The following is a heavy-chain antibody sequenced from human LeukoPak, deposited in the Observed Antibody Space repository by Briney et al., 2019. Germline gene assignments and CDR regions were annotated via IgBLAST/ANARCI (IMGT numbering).Heavy chain of an antibody. CDR2: ISVSGGST. J-gene: IGHJ4*02. CDR1: GFTFSTYA. Sequence: GGSLRLSCAASGFTFSTYAMTWVRQAPGKGLEWVAGISVSGGSTDYADSVKGRFAISRDNSKNRLYLQMNSLRVEDTAVYYCAKDWAVVVPAVWVGLDYWGQGTLVTVSS. V-gene: IGHV3-23*01. CDR3: AKDWAVVVPAVWVGLDY. D-gene: IGHD2-2*01.